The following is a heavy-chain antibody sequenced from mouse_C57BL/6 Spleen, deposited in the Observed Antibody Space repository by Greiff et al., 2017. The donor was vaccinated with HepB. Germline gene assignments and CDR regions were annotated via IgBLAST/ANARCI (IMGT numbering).Heavy chain of an antibody. J-gene: IGHJ4*01. CDR2: ISNGGGST. CDR1: GFTFSDYY. D-gene: IGHD3-2*02. CDR3: AREGYLGAMDY. V-gene: IGHV5-12*01. Sequence: EVMLVESGGGLVQPGGSLKLSCAASGFTFSDYYMYWVRQTPEKRLEWVAYISNGGGSTYYPDTVKGRFTISRDNAKNTLYLQMSRLKSEDTAMYYCAREGYLGAMDYWGQGTSVTVSS.